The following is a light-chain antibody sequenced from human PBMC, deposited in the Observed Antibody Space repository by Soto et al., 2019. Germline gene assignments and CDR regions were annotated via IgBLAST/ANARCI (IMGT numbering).Light chain of an antibody. CDR2: GAS. V-gene: IGKV1-39*01. Sequence: DFQLTQSPSSLSASVGDRVTITCRASHSISSFLNWYQQKPGKAPRLLIYGASSLQRGVPSRFSGSGSGTEFTLTICSLQPEDFATYYCQQLSNSLMSTFGQGTHLEIK. CDR3: QQLSNSLMST. J-gene: IGKJ2*01. CDR1: HSISSF.